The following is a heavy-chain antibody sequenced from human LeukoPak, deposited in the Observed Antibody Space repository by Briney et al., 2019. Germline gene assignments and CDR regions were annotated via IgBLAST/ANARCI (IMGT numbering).Heavy chain of an antibody. Sequence: GGSLRLSCAASGFTFSNPWMSWVRQAPGKGLEGVGRTKSTTHAGTTEYAAAVQRTFTISRDDANNTLYLQMNSLKTENTAVYYCTTSSDYEALSDYWGQGTLATVSS. CDR2: TKSTTHAGTT. J-gene: IGHJ4*02. CDR1: GFTFSNPW. D-gene: IGHD5-12*01. V-gene: IGHV3-15*01. CDR3: TTSSDYEALSDY.